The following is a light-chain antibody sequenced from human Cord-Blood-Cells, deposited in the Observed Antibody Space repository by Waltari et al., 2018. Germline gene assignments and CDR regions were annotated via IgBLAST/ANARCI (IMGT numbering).Light chain of an antibody. CDR2: DVS. Sequence: QSALTQPASVSGSPGQSITILCTGTRSDVGGYNYVSWYQQHPGKAPKLMIYDVSNRPSGVSNRFSGSKSGNTASLTISGLQAEDEADYYCSSCTSSSTLPVFGGGTKLTVL. CDR1: RSDVGGYNY. V-gene: IGLV2-14*01. J-gene: IGLJ2*01. CDR3: SSCTSSSTLPV.